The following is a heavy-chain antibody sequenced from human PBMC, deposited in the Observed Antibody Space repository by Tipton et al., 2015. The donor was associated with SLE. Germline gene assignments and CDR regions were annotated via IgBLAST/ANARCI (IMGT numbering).Heavy chain of an antibody. CDR3: AREFLNPVTTVHYYFDL. Sequence: TLSLTCTVSGGSITSRSYYWGWIRQPPGKGLECIGSIYYSGSTYYNPSLKSRVTISVDTSKNQFSLKVSSVTAADTAVYYCAREFLNPVTTVHYYFDLWGRGTLVTVSS. V-gene: IGHV4-39*07. J-gene: IGHJ2*01. CDR2: IYYSGST. D-gene: IGHD4-11*01. CDR1: GGSITSRSYY.